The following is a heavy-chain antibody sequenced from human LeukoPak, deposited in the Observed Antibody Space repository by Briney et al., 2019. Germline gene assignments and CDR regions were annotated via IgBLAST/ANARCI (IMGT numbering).Heavy chain of an antibody. CDR3: ATTSGGCSSTSCYEGSWFDP. Sequence: SGTLSLTCAVSGGSISSSNWWSWVRQPPGKGLEWIGEINHSGSTNYNPSLKSRVTISVDTSKNQFSLKLSSVTAADTAVYYCATTSGGCSSTSCYEGSWFDPWGQGTLVTVSS. J-gene: IGHJ5*02. CDR2: INHSGST. V-gene: IGHV4-4*02. CDR1: GGSISSSNW. D-gene: IGHD2-2*01.